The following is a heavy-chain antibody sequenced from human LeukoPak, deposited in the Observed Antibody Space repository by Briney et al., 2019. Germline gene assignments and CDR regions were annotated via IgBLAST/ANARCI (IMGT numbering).Heavy chain of an antibody. CDR3: ARETPGAGHFDY. CDR2: IKEDGSER. Sequence: GGSLRLSCAASGFTFSSYSMNWVRQTPGKGLEWVASIKEDGSERQYVDSVKGRFSISRDNTKGSLFLQLNSLRAEDTAVYYCARETPGAGHFDYWGQGSLVTVSS. CDR1: GFTFSSYS. J-gene: IGHJ4*02. V-gene: IGHV3-7*03. D-gene: IGHD7-27*01.